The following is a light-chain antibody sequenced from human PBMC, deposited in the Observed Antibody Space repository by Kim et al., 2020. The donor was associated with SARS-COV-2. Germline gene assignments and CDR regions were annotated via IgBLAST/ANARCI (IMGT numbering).Light chain of an antibody. V-gene: IGLV10-54*01. J-gene: IGLJ3*02. Sequence: RQTATLTCTGNSNKVGSEGAGWLQHHQGHPPKVLSSRNNNRPSGISERLSASRSGNTASLTITGLQPEDEADYYCSAWDSSLSAWVFGGGTKLTVL. CDR1: SNKVGSEG. CDR2: RNN. CDR3: SAWDSSLSAWV.